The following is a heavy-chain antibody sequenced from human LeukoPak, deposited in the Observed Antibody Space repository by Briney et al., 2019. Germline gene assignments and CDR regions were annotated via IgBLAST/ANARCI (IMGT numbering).Heavy chain of an antibody. CDR3: ARDGWDDFWSGYYSGYNWFDP. CDR2: INPNSGGT. J-gene: IGHJ5*02. Sequence: ASVKVSCKASGYTFTGYYMHWVRQAPGQGLEWRGWINPNSGGTNYAQKFQGRVTMTRDTSISTAYMELSRLGSDDTAVYYCARDGWDDFWSGYYSGYNWFDPWGQGTLVTVSS. D-gene: IGHD3-3*01. CDR1: GYTFTGYY. V-gene: IGHV1-2*02.